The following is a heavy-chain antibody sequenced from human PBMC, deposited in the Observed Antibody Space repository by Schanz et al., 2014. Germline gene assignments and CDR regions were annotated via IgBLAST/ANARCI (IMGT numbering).Heavy chain of an antibody. CDR2: ISPYNGNT. D-gene: IGHD3-22*01. J-gene: IGHJ6*02. Sequence: VQSVHSGTEVQKLGASVKVSCQTSGYTFTAYGINWVRQAPGQGLEWMGWISPYNGNTNYAQKLQGRVTITADRSTSTAYMELSRVTYEDTAVYYCARDDRAYYYGMDVWGQGTTVTVSS. V-gene: IGHV1-18*01. CDR1: GYTFTAYG. CDR3: ARDDRAYYYGMDV.